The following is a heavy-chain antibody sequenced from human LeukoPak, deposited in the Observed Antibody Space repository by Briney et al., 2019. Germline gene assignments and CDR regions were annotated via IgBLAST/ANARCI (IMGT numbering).Heavy chain of an antibody. D-gene: IGHD5-24*01. CDR2: ISSRSGKT. Sequence: GGSLTLSWALSGFSLSSYIMIWARHPPRGWLEWDSYISSRSGKTHHADSGTGRFTISRDHAKHSLSLQLRCVRAAHTCVLFCAKRGGLQLNFLDYWGRVTLVTVSS. CDR3: AKRGGLQLNFLDY. V-gene: IGHV3-48*04. CDR1: GFSLSSYI. J-gene: IGHJ4*02.